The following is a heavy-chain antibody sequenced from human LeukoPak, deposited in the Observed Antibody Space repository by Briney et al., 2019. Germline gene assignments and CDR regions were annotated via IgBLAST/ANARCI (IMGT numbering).Heavy chain of an antibody. CDR3: ARRSDLRTIFGVVMPDYFDY. CDR1: GYTFTSYG. D-gene: IGHD3-3*01. Sequence: VASVKVSCKASGYTFTSYGISWVRQAPGQGLEWMGWISAYNGNTNYAQKLQGRVTMTTDTSTSTAYMELRSLRSDDTAVYYCARRSDLRTIFGVVMPDYFDYWGQGTLVTVSS. CDR2: ISAYNGNT. J-gene: IGHJ4*02. V-gene: IGHV1-18*01.